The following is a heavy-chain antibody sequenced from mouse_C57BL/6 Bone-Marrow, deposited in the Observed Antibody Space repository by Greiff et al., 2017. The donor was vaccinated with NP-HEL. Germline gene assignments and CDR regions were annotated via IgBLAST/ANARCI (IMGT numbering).Heavy chain of an antibody. CDR3: TTWYYGSSSWFAY. D-gene: IGHD1-1*01. V-gene: IGHV14-4*01. Sequence: VQLQQSGAELVRPGASVKLSCTASGFNIKDDYMHWVKQRPEQGLEWIGWIDPENGDTEYASKFQGKATITADTSSNTAYLQLSSLTSEDTAVYYCTTWYYGSSSWFAYWGQGTLVTVSA. J-gene: IGHJ3*01. CDR2: IDPENGDT. CDR1: GFNIKDDY.